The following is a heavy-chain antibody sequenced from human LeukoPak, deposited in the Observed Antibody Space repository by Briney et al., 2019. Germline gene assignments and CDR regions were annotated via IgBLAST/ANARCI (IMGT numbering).Heavy chain of an antibody. Sequence: KASETLSLTCTVSGDSISSGGHYWNWIRQRPGKGLERIGYIFYTGSTYYNPSLKSRVAISVDTSKNQFSLKLSSVTAADTAVYHCARSPGIWNEYGRLEYWGQGALVTVSS. V-gene: IGHV4-31*03. CDR3: ARSPGIWNEYGRLEY. D-gene: IGHD1-1*01. CDR1: GDSISSGGHY. CDR2: IFYTGST. J-gene: IGHJ4*02.